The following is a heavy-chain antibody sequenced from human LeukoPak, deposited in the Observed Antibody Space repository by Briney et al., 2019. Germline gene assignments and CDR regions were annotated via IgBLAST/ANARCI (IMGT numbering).Heavy chain of an antibody. CDR1: GFTLKIYP. V-gene: IGHV3-30*04. J-gene: IGHJ3*02. CDR2: TSHDGSEK. CDR3: AREGGQTTVDAFDI. Sequence: GGSLRLSCAASGFTLKIYPMHWVRQAPGKGLEWLSVTSHDGSEKNNAGSVQGRFIISSDNSKNTVYLQLNSLRPDDTAMYYFAREGGQTTVDAFDIWGFGTMVIVSS. D-gene: IGHD4-17*01.